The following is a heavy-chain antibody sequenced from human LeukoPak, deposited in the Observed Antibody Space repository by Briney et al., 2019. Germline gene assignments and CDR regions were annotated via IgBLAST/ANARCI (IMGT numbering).Heavy chain of an antibody. D-gene: IGHD2-2*01. J-gene: IGHJ6*02. CDR1: GGTFSSYA. CDR2: IIPIFGTA. CDR3: AREPIEYCSSTSCPIGYYYYYGMDV. Sequence: SVKVSCKASGGTFSSYAISWVRQAPGQGLEWMGGIIPIFGTANYAQKFQGRVTITADESTSTAYMELSSLRSEDTAVYYCAREPIEYCSSTSCPIGYYYYYGMDVWGQGTTVTVSS. V-gene: IGHV1-69*13.